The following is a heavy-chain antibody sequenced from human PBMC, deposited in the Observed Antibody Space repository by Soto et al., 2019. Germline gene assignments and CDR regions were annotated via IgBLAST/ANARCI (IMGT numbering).Heavy chain of an antibody. J-gene: IGHJ4*02. CDR1: GSSVSGGIYY. CDR2: IYNSKTT. V-gene: IGHV4-61*01. Sequence: SETLSLTCTVSGSSVSGGIYYWTWIRQPPEKGLEWIGYIYNSKTTNYNASLRSRVTISVDTSKNQFSLRLTSVTAADTAVYYCARYRDYGDYGYFDSWGQGTLVTVS. CDR3: ARYRDYGDYGYFDS. D-gene: IGHD4-17*01.